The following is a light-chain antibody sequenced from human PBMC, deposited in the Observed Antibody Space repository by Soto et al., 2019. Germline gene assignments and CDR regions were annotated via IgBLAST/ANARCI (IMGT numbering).Light chain of an antibody. J-gene: IGKJ2*01. V-gene: IGKV3-20*01. Sequence: LLTQSPGTLSLSPGERASLSCRPSRIFASSYLGWYQQKPGQAPRLLLYAASKRATGTPDRFSGSGSGTDFTLTINRLEPEDSAVYYCQQYGSSTRYTFGQGTKVDIK. CDR1: RIFASSY. CDR2: AAS. CDR3: QQYGSSTRYT.